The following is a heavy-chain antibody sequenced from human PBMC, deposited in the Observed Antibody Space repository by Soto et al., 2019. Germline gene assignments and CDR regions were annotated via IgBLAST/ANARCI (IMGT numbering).Heavy chain of an antibody. CDR3: ARDFYGGYTYGPGDY. V-gene: IGHV3-7*01. J-gene: IGHJ4*02. CDR1: GFMFSAYW. CDR2: IHGDGGKI. D-gene: IGHD5-18*01. Sequence: QTVGSLRLSCAASGFMFSAYWMSWVRQAPGKGLEWVANIHGDGGKIFYVDSVKGRFSISRDNAKRSLYLQMNSLRAEDTAVYYCARDFYGGYTYGPGDYWGQGALVTVS.